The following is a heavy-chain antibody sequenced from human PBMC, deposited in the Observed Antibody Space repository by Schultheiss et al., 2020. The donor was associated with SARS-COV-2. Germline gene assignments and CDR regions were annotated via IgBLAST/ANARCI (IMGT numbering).Heavy chain of an antibody. Sequence: SETLSLTCTVSGGSISSYYWGWIRQPPGKGLEWIGYIYHSGSTNYNPSLKSRVTMSVDTSKNQFSLKLSSVTAADTAVYYCARDSRLGIPSSGYSVDAFDIWGQGTMVTVSS. CDR2: IYHSGST. D-gene: IGHD3-22*01. CDR1: GGSISSYY. V-gene: IGHV4-59*12. J-gene: IGHJ3*02. CDR3: ARDSRLGIPSSGYSVDAFDI.